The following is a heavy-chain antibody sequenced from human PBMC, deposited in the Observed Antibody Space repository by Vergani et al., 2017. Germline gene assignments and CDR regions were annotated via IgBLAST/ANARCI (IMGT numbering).Heavy chain of an antibody. Sequence: QVRLEESGPGLVKPSETLSLTCSVSGYSIGSGFYWAWIRQSPGEGLQWLTSIHNRGKTYHNPSLKSRVSVSLDTSKNRFSLNLTSVTATDTAVYYCARLDSNHGYYYYYMDVWGKGTTVTVSS. J-gene: IGHJ6*03. V-gene: IGHV4-38-2*01. CDR3: ARLDSNHGYYYYYMDV. CDR2: IHNRGKT. D-gene: IGHD5-18*01. CDR1: GYSIGSGFY.